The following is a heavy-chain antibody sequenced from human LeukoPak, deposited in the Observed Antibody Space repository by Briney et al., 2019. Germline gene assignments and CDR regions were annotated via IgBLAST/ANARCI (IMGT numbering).Heavy chain of an antibody. Sequence: SEALSLTCSVSGGSVSSGGYSWSWIRQPPGKGLEWIGYIYHSGSIYYNPSLKNRVIISVDSSKNQFSLKLNSVTAADTAVYYCARAPMTGDCFVPWGQGILVTVSS. CDR1: GGSVSSGGYS. V-gene: IGHV4-30-2*01. J-gene: IGHJ5*02. CDR3: ARAPMTGDCFVP. CDR2: IYHSGSI. D-gene: IGHD3-10*01.